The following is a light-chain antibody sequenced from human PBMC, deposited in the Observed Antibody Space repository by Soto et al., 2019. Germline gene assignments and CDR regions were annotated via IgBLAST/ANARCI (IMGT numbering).Light chain of an antibody. CDR1: QSVSSSY. CDR2: EAS. Sequence: EIVLTQSPATLSLSPGEIATLSCGASQSVSSSYLAWYQQKPGLAPRLLIYEASSRATGIPDRFSGSGSGTDFTLTISRVEPEDFAVYYCQQYGSSPLFTFGPGTKVDIK. CDR3: QQYGSSPLFT. V-gene: IGKV3D-20*01. J-gene: IGKJ3*01.